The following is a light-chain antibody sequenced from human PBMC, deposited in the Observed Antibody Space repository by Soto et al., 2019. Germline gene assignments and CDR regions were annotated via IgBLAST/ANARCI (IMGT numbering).Light chain of an antibody. CDR1: QGVXSN. J-gene: IGKJ1*01. CDR3: QHYNNLSTVT. CDR2: CQS. V-gene: IGKV3-15*01. Sequence: DIALTQCPSTLSVSPGERSTLYCRASQGVXSNLDWYQAKPGQATRILIXCQSTRGTGIPARFSGSGSGTEFTLTISSLQSEDFGGYYCQHYNNLSTVTFGQGTKVDIK.